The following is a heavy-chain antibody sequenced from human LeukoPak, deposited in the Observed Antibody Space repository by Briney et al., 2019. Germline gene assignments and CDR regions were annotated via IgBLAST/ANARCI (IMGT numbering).Heavy chain of an antibody. Sequence: GSSVKVSCKASGGTFSSYAISWVRQAPGQGLEWMGRIIPILGIANYAQRFQGRVTITADKSTSTVYMELSRLRSEDTAVYYCARLATVTTGPFGYWGQGTLVTVSS. CDR2: IIPILGIA. CDR1: GGTFSSYA. J-gene: IGHJ4*02. D-gene: IGHD4-17*01. CDR3: ARLATVTTGPFGY. V-gene: IGHV1-69*04.